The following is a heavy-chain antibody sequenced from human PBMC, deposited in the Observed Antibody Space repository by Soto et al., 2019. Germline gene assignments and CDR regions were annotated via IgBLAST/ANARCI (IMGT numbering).Heavy chain of an antibody. Sequence: EVQLLESGGGLVQPGGSLRLSCAASGFTFSSYAMSWVRQAPGKGLEWVSAISGSGGSTYYADSVKGRFTISRDNSKNPLYLQMNSLRAEETAVYYWAEDWDSGSYYSLSYYYYYGMDVWGQGTTVTVSS. J-gene: IGHJ6*02. V-gene: IGHV3-23*01. CDR2: ISGSGGST. CDR1: GFTFSSYA. CDR3: AEDWDSGSYYSLSYYYYYGMDV. D-gene: IGHD1-26*01.